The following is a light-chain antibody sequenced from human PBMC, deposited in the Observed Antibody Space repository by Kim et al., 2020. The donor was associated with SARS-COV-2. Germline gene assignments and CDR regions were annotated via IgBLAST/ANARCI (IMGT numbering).Light chain of an antibody. CDR2: VAA. Sequence: ASVGDRVTSSCRASQGISNDLAWYQQKPGKVPKLLIYVAATLQSGVPSRFSGSGSGTDFTLTISSLQPEDVATYYCQRYHSAPWTFGQGTKVDIK. J-gene: IGKJ1*01. V-gene: IGKV1-27*01. CDR1: QGISND. CDR3: QRYHSAPWT.